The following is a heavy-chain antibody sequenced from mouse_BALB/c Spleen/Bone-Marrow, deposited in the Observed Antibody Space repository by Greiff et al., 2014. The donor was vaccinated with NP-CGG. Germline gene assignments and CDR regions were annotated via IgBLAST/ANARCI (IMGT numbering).Heavy chain of an antibody. V-gene: IGHV1-31*01. CDR2: INPYNGAT. D-gene: IGHD4-1*01. J-gene: IGHJ2*01. Sequence: VQLQQPGPDLVKPGAPVKISCKASGYSFTGYYMHWVKQSHVKSLEWIGRINPYNGATTYNQNFKDKASLTVDKSSSTAYMELHSLTSEDSAVYYCARSWDYWGQGTTLTVSS. CDR3: ARSWDY. CDR1: GYSFTGYY.